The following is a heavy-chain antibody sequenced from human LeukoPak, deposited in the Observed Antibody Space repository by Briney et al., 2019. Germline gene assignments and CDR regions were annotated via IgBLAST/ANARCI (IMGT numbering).Heavy chain of an antibody. CDR2: SHPINSDT. CDR3: ARHQYYYDSSGNYGWFDS. Sequence: GESLKISRKGSGFNFTAYWIAWVRQMPGKGLEWMGISHPINSDTKYSPPFQGQVTISADKSSSTAYLQWNSLKASDTAMYYCARHQYYYDSSGNYGWFDSWGQGTLVTVSS. V-gene: IGHV5-51*01. J-gene: IGHJ5*01. CDR1: GFNFTAYW. D-gene: IGHD3-22*01.